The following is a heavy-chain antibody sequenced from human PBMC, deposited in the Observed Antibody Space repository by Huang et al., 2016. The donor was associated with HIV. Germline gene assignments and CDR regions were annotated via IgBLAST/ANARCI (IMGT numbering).Heavy chain of an antibody. CDR2: INHSGST. CDR1: GGSFTTYY. J-gene: IGHJ4*02. D-gene: IGHD3-22*01. V-gene: IGHV4-34*01. Sequence: QEWGAGLLKPSEILSLTCAVYGGSFTTYYWTWVRQLPGKGLEWIGEINHSGSTNYNPSLKTRLSISIDTSKNLFSLKMKSLTAADTAVYYCARGRKWLHMRGAYYLDDWSQGTLVSVSS. CDR3: ARGRKWLHMRGAYYLDD.